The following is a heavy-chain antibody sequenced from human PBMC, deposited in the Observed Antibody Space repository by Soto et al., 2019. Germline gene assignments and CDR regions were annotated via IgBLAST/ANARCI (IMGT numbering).Heavy chain of an antibody. CDR1: GGTFSSYA. J-gene: IGHJ6*02. CDR2: IIPIFGTA. CDR3: ALTEIATMLGYYYGMEV. Sequence: SVKVSCKASGGTFSSYAISWVRQAPGQGLEWMGGIIPIFGTANYAQKFQGRVTITADESTSTAYMGLSSLRSEDTAVYYCALTEIATMLGYYYGMEVWGQGTTVTVSS. D-gene: IGHD3-10*02. V-gene: IGHV1-69*13.